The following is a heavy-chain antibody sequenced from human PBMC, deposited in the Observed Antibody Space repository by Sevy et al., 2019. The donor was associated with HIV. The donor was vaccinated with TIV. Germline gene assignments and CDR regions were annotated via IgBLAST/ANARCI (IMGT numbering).Heavy chain of an antibody. D-gene: IGHD3-10*01. CDR1: GFTFRSYA. Sequence: GGSLRLSCAASGFTFRSYAMSWVRQAPGKGLEWVSVISGGGDSKYYAASVKGRFTVSRDNSKNTLYLQMNSLRVEDTAVYYCAKDRSLVPAGSDWFDPWGQGTLVTVSS. CDR3: AKDRSLVPAGSDWFDP. V-gene: IGHV3-23*01. J-gene: IGHJ5*02. CDR2: ISGGGDSK.